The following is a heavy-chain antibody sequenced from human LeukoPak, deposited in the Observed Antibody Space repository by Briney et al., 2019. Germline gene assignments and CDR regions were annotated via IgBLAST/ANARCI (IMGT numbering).Heavy chain of an antibody. CDR3: TRDVSSGYYPLLDY. CDR1: GFTFGDYA. Sequence: GGSLRLSCTASGFTFGDYAMSWVRQAPGKGLEWVGFIRSKAYGGTTEYAASVKGRFTISRDDSKSIAYLQMNSLKTEDTAVYYCTRDVSSGYYPLLDYWGQGTLVTVSS. V-gene: IGHV3-49*04. J-gene: IGHJ4*02. D-gene: IGHD3-22*01. CDR2: IRSKAYGGTT.